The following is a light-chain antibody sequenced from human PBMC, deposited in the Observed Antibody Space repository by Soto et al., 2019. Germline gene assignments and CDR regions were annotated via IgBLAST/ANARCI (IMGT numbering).Light chain of an antibody. CDR1: QSVLYSSNNKNY. Sequence: DIVMSQSTDTLTVSLGERATINCKSGQSVLYSSNNKNYLAWYQQKPGQPPKLLIYWASTRKSGVPDRFSGSGSGTDFTLTISSLQAEDVAVYYCQQYYSTPTFGQGTKVDIK. CDR3: QQYYSTPT. J-gene: IGKJ1*01. CDR2: WAS. V-gene: IGKV4-1*01.